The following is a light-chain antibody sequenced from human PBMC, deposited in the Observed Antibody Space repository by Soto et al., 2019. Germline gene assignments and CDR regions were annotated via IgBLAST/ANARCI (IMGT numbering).Light chain of an antibody. Sequence: QSVLTQPPSASGTPGQRVTISCSGSSSNIGGRTVNWYQQLPGTAPRLLIFNNNQRPSGVPDRFSGSKSGTSASLATTGLQSEGEAVYYCAPWDDSLTAHVFGVGTNLPVL. J-gene: IGLJ1*01. CDR1: SSNIGGRT. CDR2: NNN. CDR3: APWDDSLTAHV. V-gene: IGLV1-44*01.